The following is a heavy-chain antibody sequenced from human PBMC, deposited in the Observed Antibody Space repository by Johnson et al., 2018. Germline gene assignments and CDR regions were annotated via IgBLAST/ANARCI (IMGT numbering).Heavy chain of an antibody. Sequence: VQLVESGGGLVQPGGSLRLSCSGSGFTLSSHWMHWVRQVPGKGLVWVSRISSDGSITNYADSVKGRFTISRDNAKNTVYLQMNSLRAEDTAVYYCARDRSDYDSWTHSYYYYMDDWGKGTTVTVSS. CDR3: ARDRSDYDSWTHSYYYYMDD. J-gene: IGHJ6*03. D-gene: IGHD3-22*01. V-gene: IGHV3-74*01. CDR1: GFTLSSHW. CDR2: ISSDGSIT.